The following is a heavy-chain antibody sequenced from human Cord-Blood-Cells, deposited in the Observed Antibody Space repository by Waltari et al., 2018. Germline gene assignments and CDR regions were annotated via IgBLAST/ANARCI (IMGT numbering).Heavy chain of an antibody. Sequence: VQLVQYGTEVTKPWASVKVHCKASGYTYTGEYMYWVRQAPGQGLECMGRINPSSGGTNNAQKFQCSVTRTSGTSISTAYMELSRLRSDDTAVYYCAIVTGKLGYAFDIWGQGTMVTVSS. D-gene: IGHD7-27*01. CDR2: INPSSGGT. J-gene: IGHJ3*02. CDR3: AIVTGKLGYAFDI. V-gene: IGHV1-2*06. CDR1: GYTYTGEY.